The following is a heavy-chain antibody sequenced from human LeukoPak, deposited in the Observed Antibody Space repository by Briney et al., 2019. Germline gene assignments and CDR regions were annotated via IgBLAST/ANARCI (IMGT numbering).Heavy chain of an antibody. D-gene: IGHD5-18*01. Sequence: PGGSPTLSCAASGFTFSIYAMTWVRQAPGKGLEWVSEITGSTGRTYYADSVNGRFTISRDNSKNTLYLQMNSLRAEDTAVYYCAKDRWDTASDAFDIWGQGTMVTVSS. J-gene: IGHJ3*02. CDR1: GFTFSIYA. CDR3: AKDRWDTASDAFDI. CDR2: ITGSTGRT. V-gene: IGHV3-23*01.